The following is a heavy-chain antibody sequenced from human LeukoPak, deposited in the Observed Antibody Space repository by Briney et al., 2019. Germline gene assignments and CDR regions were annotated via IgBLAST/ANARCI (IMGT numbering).Heavy chain of an antibody. D-gene: IGHD6-13*01. CDR2: ISAYNGNT. J-gene: IGHJ4*02. CDR3: ARVRGAAAGPSEGYFDY. V-gene: IGHV1-18*01. CDR1: GYTFTNYD. Sequence: ASVKVSCKASGYTFTNYDLNWVRQAAGQGLEWMGWISAYNGNTNYAQKLQGRVTMTTDTSTSTAYMELRSLRSDDTAVYYCARVRGAAAGPSEGYFDYWGQGTLVTVSS.